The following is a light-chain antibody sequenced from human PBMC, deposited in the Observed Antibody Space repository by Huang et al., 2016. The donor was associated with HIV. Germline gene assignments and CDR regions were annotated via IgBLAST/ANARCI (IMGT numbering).Light chain of an antibody. V-gene: IGKV3-15*01. J-gene: IGKJ1*01. CDR3: QQYNYWPRT. CDR2: AAS. CDR1: QSVSSN. Sequence: EIVMTQSPATLSVSPGERATLSCRASQSVSSNLAWYQQKPGQAPRLLIYAASTRATGIPARFSGSWSGTEFTLTISSLQSEDFAVYYCQQYNYWPRTFGQGTKVEIK.